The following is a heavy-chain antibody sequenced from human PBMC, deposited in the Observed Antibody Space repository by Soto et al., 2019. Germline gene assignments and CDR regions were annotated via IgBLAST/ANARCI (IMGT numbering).Heavy chain of an antibody. D-gene: IGHD3-3*01. V-gene: IGHV5-51*01. J-gene: IGHJ6*02. CDR1: GYTFTDYW. CDR3: ARHVGNFRFYYYAMDV. CDR2: IYLGDSDT. Sequence: GESLKISCKGFGYTFTDYWIGWVRQLPGKGLEWMGSIYLGDSDTRYSPSFQGHVTITVDKSTNTANLQWNTLRASDPAMYYWARHVGNFRFYYYAMDVWGQGTTVTVSS.